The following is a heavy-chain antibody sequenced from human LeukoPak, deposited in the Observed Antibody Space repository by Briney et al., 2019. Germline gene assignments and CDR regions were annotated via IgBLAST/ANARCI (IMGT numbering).Heavy chain of an antibody. CDR3: ATASLRFLEWLPPWGYYYYMDV. J-gene: IGHJ6*03. D-gene: IGHD3-3*01. CDR1: GYTLTELS. CDR2: FDPEDGET. V-gene: IGHV1-24*01. Sequence: ASVKVSCKVSGYTLTELSMHWVRQAPGKGLEWMGGFDPEDGETIYAQKFQARVTMTEDTSTDTAYMELSSLRSEDTAVYYCATASLRFLEWLPPWGYYYYMDVWGKGTTVTVSS.